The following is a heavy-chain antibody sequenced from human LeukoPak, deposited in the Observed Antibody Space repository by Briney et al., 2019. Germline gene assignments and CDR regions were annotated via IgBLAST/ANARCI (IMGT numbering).Heavy chain of an antibody. CDR2: IYYSGST. CDR1: GGSISSSSYY. CDR3: ARQSSGWEGPFDY. V-gene: IGHV4-39*01. Sequence: SETLSLTCTVSGGSISSSSYYWGWIRQPPGKGLEWIGSIYYSGSTYYNPSLKSRVTISVDTSKNQFSLKLSSVTAADTAVYYCARQSSGWEGPFDYWGQGTLVTVSS. D-gene: IGHD6-19*01. J-gene: IGHJ4*02.